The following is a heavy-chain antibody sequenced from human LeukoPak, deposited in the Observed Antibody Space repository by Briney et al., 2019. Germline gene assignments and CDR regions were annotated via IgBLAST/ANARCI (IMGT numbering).Heavy chain of an antibody. J-gene: IGHJ4*02. D-gene: IGHD3-9*01. CDR2: IIPIFGTA. Sequence: SVKVSCKASGGTFSSYAISWVRQAPGQGLEWMGGIIPIFGTANYAQKFQGRVTITADESTSTAYMELSSLRPEDTAVYYCVSLDILTGRNFDYWGQGTLVTVSS. CDR1: GGTFSSYA. CDR3: VSLDILTGRNFDY. V-gene: IGHV1-69*13.